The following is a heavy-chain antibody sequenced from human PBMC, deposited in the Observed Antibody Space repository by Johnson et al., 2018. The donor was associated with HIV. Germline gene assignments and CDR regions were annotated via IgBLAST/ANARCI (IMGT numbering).Heavy chain of an antibody. Sequence: VQLVESGGIVVQPGGSLRLSCAASGFTFDDYGMSWVRQAPGKGLEWVSGINWNGGSTGYADSVKGRFTISRDNAKNSLYLQMNSLRAEDTALSYCARDRGYVWGVTGDASDIWGQGTMVTVSS. V-gene: IGHV3-20*04. CDR2: INWNGGST. CDR1: GFTFDDYG. J-gene: IGHJ3*02. D-gene: IGHD3-16*01. CDR3: ARDRGYVWGVTGDASDI.